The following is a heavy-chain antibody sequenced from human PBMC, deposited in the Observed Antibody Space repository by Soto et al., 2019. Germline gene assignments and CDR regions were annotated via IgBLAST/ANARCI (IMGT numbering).Heavy chain of an antibody. Sequence: QVQLVQSGAEVKKPGSSVKVSCKASGGAFSTHILSWVRQAPGQGLEWMGGIIPLFRTANYAQRFQGRVTITADESTTTAYMELSSLRSEDTAVYYCARADSSGFYYDYWGQGTLVTVSS. CDR1: GGAFSTHI. V-gene: IGHV1-69*12. CDR2: IIPLFRTA. J-gene: IGHJ4*02. D-gene: IGHD3-22*01. CDR3: ARADSSGFYYDY.